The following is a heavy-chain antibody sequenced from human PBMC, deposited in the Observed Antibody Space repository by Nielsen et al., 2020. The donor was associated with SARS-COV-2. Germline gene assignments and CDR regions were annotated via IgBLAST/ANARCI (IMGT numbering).Heavy chain of an antibody. V-gene: IGHV4-59*13. CDR3: ARGSGTGDY. J-gene: IGHJ4*02. D-gene: IGHD6-13*01. Sequence: SETLSLTCTVPGGSISSYYWSWIRQPPGKGLEWIGNINYSGSTKYNPSLKSRVTISVDTSKNQFSLKLSSVTAADTAVYYCARGSGTGDYWGQGTLVTVSS. CDR1: GGSISSYY. CDR2: INYSGST.